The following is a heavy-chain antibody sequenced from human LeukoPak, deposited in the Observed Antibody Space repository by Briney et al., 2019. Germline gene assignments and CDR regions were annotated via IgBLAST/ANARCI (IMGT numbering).Heavy chain of an antibody. CDR2: IYTSGST. Sequence: SETLSLTCTVSGGSISSGSYYWSWIRQPAGKGLEWIGRIYTSGSTNYNPSLKSRVTISVDTSKNQFSLKLSSVTAADTAVYYCARDSSDALGWYGTGWFDPWGQGTLVTVSS. CDR3: ARDSSDALGWYGTGWFDP. CDR1: GGSISSGSYY. V-gene: IGHV4-61*02. D-gene: IGHD6-19*01. J-gene: IGHJ5*02.